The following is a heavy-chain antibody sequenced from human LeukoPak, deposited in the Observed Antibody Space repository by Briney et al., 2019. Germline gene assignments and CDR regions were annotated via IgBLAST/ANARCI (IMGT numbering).Heavy chain of an antibody. V-gene: IGHV3-23*01. CDR3: ARGRGADAFDI. Sequence: GGSPRLSCAASGFTLSSYAMSWVRQAPGKGLEWVSAISGSGGSTYYADSVKGRFTISRDNSKNTLYLQMNSLRAEDTAVYYCARGRGADAFDIWGQGTMVTVSS. D-gene: IGHD3-10*01. CDR1: GFTLSSYA. J-gene: IGHJ3*02. CDR2: ISGSGGST.